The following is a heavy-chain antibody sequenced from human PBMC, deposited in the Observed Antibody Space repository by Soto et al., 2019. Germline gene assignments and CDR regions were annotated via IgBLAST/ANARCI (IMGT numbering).Heavy chain of an antibody. Sequence: SETLSLTCTVSGGSISSGNYYWSWILQHPGKGLEWIGYIYYSGSTYYNPSLHSRVTISVDTSKNQFSLNLSSVTAADTAVYYCARGFGDSSGYYPNYYYYYGMDVWGQGTTVTVSS. D-gene: IGHD3-22*01. V-gene: IGHV4-31*03. J-gene: IGHJ6*02. CDR2: IYYSGST. CDR1: GGSISSGNYY. CDR3: ARGFGDSSGYYPNYYYYYGMDV.